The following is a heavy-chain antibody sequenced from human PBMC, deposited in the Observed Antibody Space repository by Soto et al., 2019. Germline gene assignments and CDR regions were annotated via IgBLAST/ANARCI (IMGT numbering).Heavy chain of an antibody. CDR2: IIPIFGTA. V-gene: IGHV1-69*01. CDR1: GGTFSSYA. CDR3: ARDEGDYYDSSGYLYWFDP. J-gene: IGHJ5*02. D-gene: IGHD3-22*01. Sequence: QVQLVQSGAEVKKPGSSVKVSCKASGGTFSSYAISWVRQAPGQGLEWMGGIIPIFGTANYAQKFQGRVTITADESTSTAYMELSSLRPEDTAVYYCARDEGDYYDSSGYLYWFDPWGQGTLVTVSS.